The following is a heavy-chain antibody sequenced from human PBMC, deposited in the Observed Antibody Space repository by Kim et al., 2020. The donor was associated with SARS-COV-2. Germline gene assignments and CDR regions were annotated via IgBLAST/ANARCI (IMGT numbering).Heavy chain of an antibody. CDR1: GFTFSSYS. Sequence: GGSLRLSCAASGFTFSSYSMNWVRQAPGKGLEWVSSISSSSSYIYYADSVKGRFTISRDNAKNSLYLQMNSLRAEDTAVYYCARDGLRVRGAHYYYYGMDVWGQGTTVTVSS. CDR3: ARDGLRVRGAHYYYYGMDV. CDR2: ISSSSSYI. V-gene: IGHV3-21*01. D-gene: IGHD3-10*01. J-gene: IGHJ6*02.